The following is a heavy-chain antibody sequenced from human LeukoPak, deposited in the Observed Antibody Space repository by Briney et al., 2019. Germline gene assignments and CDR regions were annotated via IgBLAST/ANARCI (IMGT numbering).Heavy chain of an antibody. CDR3: AKDYYGSGSYTGPYDY. V-gene: IGHV3-23*01. CDR1: GFTFSSYA. CDR2: ISGSGGST. D-gene: IGHD3-10*01. Sequence: GGSLRLSCAASGFTFSSYAMSWVRQAPGKGLECVSAISGSGGSTYYADSVKGRFTISRDNSENTLYLQMNSLRAEDTAVYYCAKDYYGSGSYTGPYDYWGQGTLVAVSS. J-gene: IGHJ4*02.